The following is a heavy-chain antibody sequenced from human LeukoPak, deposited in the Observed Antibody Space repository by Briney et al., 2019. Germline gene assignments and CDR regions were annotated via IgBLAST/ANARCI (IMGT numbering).Heavy chain of an antibody. D-gene: IGHD3-22*01. V-gene: IGHV3-23*01. J-gene: IGHJ4*02. CDR2: ISGIGDST. Sequence: GRSLRLSCAVSGITLSNYAISWVRQAPGEGLEWVAGISGIGDSTNYADSVKGRFSNSRDNPKNTLYLQMNSLRAEDTAVYFCAKRGVVIRVILVGFHKEAYYFDSWGQGALVTVSS. CDR1: GITLSNYA. CDR3: AKRGVVIRVILVGFHKEAYYFDS.